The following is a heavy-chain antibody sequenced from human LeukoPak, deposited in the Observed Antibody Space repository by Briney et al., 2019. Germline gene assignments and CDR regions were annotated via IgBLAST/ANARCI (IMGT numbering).Heavy chain of an antibody. Sequence: GESLRLSCAASGFTFSRYWIHWVRQAPGKGLEWVSRINPDGSTTTYADSVKGRFTISRDNSKNTLYLQMNSLRAEDTAVYYCAKDSSPRSSGWPRAYYYYGMDVWGQGTTVTVSS. CDR3: AKDSSPRSSGWPRAYYYYGMDV. CDR2: INPDGSTT. V-gene: IGHV3-74*01. D-gene: IGHD6-19*01. J-gene: IGHJ6*02. CDR1: GFTFSRYW.